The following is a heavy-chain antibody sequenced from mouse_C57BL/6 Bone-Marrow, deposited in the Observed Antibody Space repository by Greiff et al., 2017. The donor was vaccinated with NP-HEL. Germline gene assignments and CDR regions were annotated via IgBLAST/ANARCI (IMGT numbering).Heavy chain of an antibody. D-gene: IGHD2-4*01. CDR3: ARDDYDGGAFAY. V-gene: IGHV1-76*01. J-gene: IGHJ3*01. CDR1: GYTFTDYY. Sequence: VQLQQSGAELVRPGASVKLSCKASGYTFTDYYINWVKQRPGQGLEWIARIYPGSGNTYYNEKFKGKATLTAEKSSSTAYMQLSSLTSEDSAVYFCARDDYDGGAFAYWGQGTLVTVSA. CDR2: IYPGSGNT.